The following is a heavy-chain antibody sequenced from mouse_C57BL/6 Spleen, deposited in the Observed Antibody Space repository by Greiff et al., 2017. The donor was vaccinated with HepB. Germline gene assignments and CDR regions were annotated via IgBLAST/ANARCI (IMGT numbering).Heavy chain of an antibody. Sequence: EVQGVESGGGLVKPGGSLKLSCAASGFTFSSYAMSWVRQTPEKRLEWVATISDGGSYTYYPDNVKGRFTISRDNAKNNLYLQMSHLKSEDTAMYYCASDYYSNYPFAYWGQGTLVTVSA. V-gene: IGHV5-4*01. D-gene: IGHD2-5*01. CDR3: ASDYYSNYPFAY. CDR2: ISDGGSYT. J-gene: IGHJ3*01. CDR1: GFTFSSYA.